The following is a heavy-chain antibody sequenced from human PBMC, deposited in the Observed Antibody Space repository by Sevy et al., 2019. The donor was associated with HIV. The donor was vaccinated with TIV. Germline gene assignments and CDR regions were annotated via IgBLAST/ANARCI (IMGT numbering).Heavy chain of an antibody. V-gene: IGHV3-30*18. CDR1: GFTFSSYG. CDR3: AKDQGGTIYYFDN. CDR2: ISYHGNNK. Sequence: GSLRLSCAASGFTFSSYGMHWVRQAPGKGLEWVAVISYHGNNKYYADSVKGRFTIPRDNSKNTLYLQMNSLRAEDTAVYYCAKDQGGTIYYFDNWGQGTVVTVSS. J-gene: IGHJ4*02. D-gene: IGHD1-26*01.